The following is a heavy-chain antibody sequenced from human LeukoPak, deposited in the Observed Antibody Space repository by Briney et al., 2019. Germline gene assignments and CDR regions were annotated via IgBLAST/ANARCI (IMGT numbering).Heavy chain of an antibody. Sequence: ASVKVSCKASGYTFTGYYMHWVRQAPGRGLEWMGWINPNSGGTNYAQKFQGWVTMTRDTSISTAYMELSRLRSDDTAVYYCARGVGATLSAYYYYYGMDVWGQGTTVTVSS. CDR1: GYTFTGYY. CDR3: ARGVGATLSAYYYYYGMDV. CDR2: INPNSGGT. J-gene: IGHJ6*02. V-gene: IGHV1-2*04. D-gene: IGHD1-26*01.